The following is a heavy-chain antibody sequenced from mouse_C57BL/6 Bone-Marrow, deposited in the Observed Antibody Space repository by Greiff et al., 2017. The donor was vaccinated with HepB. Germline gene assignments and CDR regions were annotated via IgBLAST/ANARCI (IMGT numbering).Heavy chain of an antibody. Sequence: EVKLLESGAELVKPGASVKLSCTASGFNIKDYYMHWVKQRTEQGLEWIGRIDPEDGETKYAPKFQGKATITADTSSNTAYLQLSSLTSEDTAVYYCAIRGWLLTDYYAMDYWGQGNSVTVSS. CDR2: IDPEDGET. CDR3: AIRGWLLTDYYAMDY. J-gene: IGHJ4*01. D-gene: IGHD2-3*01. CDR1: GFNIKDYY. V-gene: IGHV14-2*01.